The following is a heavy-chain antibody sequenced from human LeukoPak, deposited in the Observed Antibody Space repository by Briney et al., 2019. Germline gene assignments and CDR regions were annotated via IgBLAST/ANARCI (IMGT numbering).Heavy chain of an antibody. D-gene: IGHD3-22*01. CDR2: ISYDGSNK. CDR3: ARASGVGYDSSGYLDY. CDR1: GFTFSSYA. Sequence: GGSLRLSCAASGFTFSSYAMHWVRQAPGKGLEWVAVISYDGSNKYYADSVKGRFTIFRDNSKNTLYLQMNSLRAEDTAVYYCARASGVGYDSSGYLDYWGQGTLVTVSS. J-gene: IGHJ4*02. V-gene: IGHV3-30-3*01.